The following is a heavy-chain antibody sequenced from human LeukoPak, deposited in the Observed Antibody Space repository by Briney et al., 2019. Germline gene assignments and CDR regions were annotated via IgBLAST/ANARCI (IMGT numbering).Heavy chain of an antibody. V-gene: IGHV3-48*04. Sequence: TGGSLRLSCAASGFTFSSYSMNWVRQAPGKGLEWVSYISSSSSTIYYADSVKGRFTISRDNAKNSLYLQMNSLRAEDTAVYYCARDLDCGGDCYSDYWGQGTLVTVSS. D-gene: IGHD2-21*02. CDR1: GFTFSSYS. J-gene: IGHJ4*02. CDR3: ARDLDCGGDCYSDY. CDR2: ISSSSSTI.